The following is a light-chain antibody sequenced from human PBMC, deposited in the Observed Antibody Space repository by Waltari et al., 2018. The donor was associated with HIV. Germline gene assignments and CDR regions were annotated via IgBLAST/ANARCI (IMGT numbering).Light chain of an antibody. V-gene: IGLV1-44*01. CDR1: TSTIGTNS. CDR3: AAWDDSLAEPYVL. Sequence: QSVLAQPPSASGTPGQRVTISCSGTTSTIGTNSVNWYQQLPGTAPKLLIFSDNRRPSGVPDRLSGSRSGTSASLAISGLQSEDEGDYYCAAWDDSLAEPYVLFGGGTRLTVL. CDR2: SDN. J-gene: IGLJ2*01.